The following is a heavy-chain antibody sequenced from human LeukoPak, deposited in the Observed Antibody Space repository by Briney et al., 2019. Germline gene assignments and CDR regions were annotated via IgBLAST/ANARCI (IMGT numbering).Heavy chain of an antibody. V-gene: IGHV1-2*06. CDR1: GYTFTGYY. CDR3: ASGYDSSGYVDY. D-gene: IGHD3-22*01. J-gene: IGHJ4*02. CDR2: INPNSGGT. Sequence: ASVKVSCKASGYTFTGYYMHWLRQAPGQGLEWMGRINPNSGGTNYAQKFQGRVTMTRDTSISTAYMELSRLRSDDTAVYYYASGYDSSGYVDYWGQGTLVTVSS.